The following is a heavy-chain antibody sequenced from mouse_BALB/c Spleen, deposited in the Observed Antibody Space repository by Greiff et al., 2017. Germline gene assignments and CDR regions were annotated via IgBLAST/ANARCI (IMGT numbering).Heavy chain of an antibody. CDR2: ILPGSGST. Sequence: QVQLQQSGAELMKPGASVKISCKATGYTFSSYWIEWVKQRPGHGLEWIGEILPGSGSTNYNEKFKGKATFTADTSSNTAYMQLSSLTSEDSAVYYCAKGGYRYGFDYWGQGTTLTVSS. D-gene: IGHD2-14*01. V-gene: IGHV1-9*01. J-gene: IGHJ2*01. CDR1: GYTFSSYW. CDR3: AKGGYRYGFDY.